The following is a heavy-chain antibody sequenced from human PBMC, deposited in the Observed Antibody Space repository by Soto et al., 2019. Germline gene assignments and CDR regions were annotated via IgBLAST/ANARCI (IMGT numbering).Heavy chain of an antibody. V-gene: IGHV1-18*01. CDR2: ISAYNGNT. Sequence: ASVKVSCKASGYTFSNYGFSWVRQAPGQGLEWMGWISAYNGNTNYAQKLQGRVTMTTDTSTSTAYMELRSLRSDDTAVYYCARDPFYYGSGSYSLYWGQGTLVTVSS. J-gene: IGHJ4*02. CDR1: GYTFSNYG. D-gene: IGHD3-10*01. CDR3: ARDPFYYGSGSYSLY.